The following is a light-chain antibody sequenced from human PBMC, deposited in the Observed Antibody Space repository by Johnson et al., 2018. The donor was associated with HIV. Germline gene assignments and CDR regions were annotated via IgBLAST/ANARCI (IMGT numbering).Light chain of an antibody. Sequence: SVLTQPPSVSAAPGQKVTIPCSGSSSNIGNSYVSWYQQLPGTAPKLLIYDNNKRPSGIPDRFSGSKSGTSATLGITGLQTGDEADYYCRTWGGVFGTGTKVTVL. CDR1: SSNIGNSY. V-gene: IGLV1-51*01. CDR3: RTWGGV. CDR2: DNN. J-gene: IGLJ1*01.